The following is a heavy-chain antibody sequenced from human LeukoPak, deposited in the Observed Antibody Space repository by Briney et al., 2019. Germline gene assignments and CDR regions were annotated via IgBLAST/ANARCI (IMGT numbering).Heavy chain of an antibody. J-gene: IGHJ4*02. CDR2: INHSGST. CDR3: AGGDSYGYRY. D-gene: IGHD5-18*01. CDR1: GGSFSGYY. V-gene: IGHV4-34*01. Sequence: SETLSLTCAVYGGSFSGYYWSWIRQPPGKGLEWIGEINHSGSTNYNPSLKSRVTISVDTSKNQFSLKLSSVTAADTAVYYCAGGDSYGYRYWGQGTLVTVSS.